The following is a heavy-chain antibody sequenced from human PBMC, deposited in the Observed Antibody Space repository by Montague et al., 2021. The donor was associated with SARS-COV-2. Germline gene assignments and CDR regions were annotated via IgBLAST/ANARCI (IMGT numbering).Heavy chain of an antibody. CDR3: ARGGTYHYGMDV. V-gene: IGHV4-4*02. J-gene: IGHJ6*02. D-gene: IGHD3-16*01. CDR1: DGSISSPNW. CDR2: IYYTRNT. Sequence: SETLSLTCAVSDGSISSPNWWNWVRQPPGKGLEWIGEIYYTRNTNYNPSLKSRVTIFIDKTKNHFSLQLSSVTAADTAVYYCARGGTYHYGMDVWGQGTTVAVSS.